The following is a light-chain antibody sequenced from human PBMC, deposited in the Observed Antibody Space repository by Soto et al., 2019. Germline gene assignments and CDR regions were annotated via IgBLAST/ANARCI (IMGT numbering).Light chain of an antibody. CDR1: QSVSSY. V-gene: IGKV3-11*01. CDR2: DAS. CDR3: QQRSNWPRT. J-gene: IGKJ1*01. Sequence: EIVLTQSPATLSLSPGERATLSCRASQSVSSYLAWYQQKPGQAPRLLIYDASNRATGIPARFSGSGSGTEFPLTISSLEPEDFAVYYCQQRSNWPRTVGQGTKVEIK.